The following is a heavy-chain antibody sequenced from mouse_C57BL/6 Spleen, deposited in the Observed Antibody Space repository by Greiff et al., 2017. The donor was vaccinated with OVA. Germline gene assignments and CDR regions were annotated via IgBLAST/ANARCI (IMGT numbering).Heavy chain of an antibody. CDR3: ARFNYGSRSFAY. D-gene: IGHD1-1*01. CDR2: ISNGGGST. CDR1: GFTFSDYY. Sequence: EVKLMESGGGLVQPGGSLKLSCAASGFTFSDYYMYWVRQTPEKRLEWVAYISNGGGSTYYPDTVKGRFTISRDNAKNTLYLQMSRLKSEDTAMYYCARFNYGSRSFAYWGQGTLVTVSA. J-gene: IGHJ3*01. V-gene: IGHV5-12*01.